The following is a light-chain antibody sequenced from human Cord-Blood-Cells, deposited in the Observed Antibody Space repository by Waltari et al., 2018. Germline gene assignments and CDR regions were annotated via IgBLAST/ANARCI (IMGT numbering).Light chain of an antibody. CDR2: AAS. V-gene: IGKV1-39*01. CDR1: QNISSY. Sequence: DIQMTKSPSSLSASVGYRVTITRRASQNISSYLNWYQQKPGKSPKLLIYAASNLQSGVPSRFSGSGSGTDFTLTISSLQPEDFATYYCQQSYSTPFTFGPGTKVDIK. CDR3: QQSYSTPFT. J-gene: IGKJ3*01.